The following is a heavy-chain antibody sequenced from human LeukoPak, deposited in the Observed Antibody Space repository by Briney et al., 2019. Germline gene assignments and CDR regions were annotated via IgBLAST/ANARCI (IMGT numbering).Heavy chain of an antibody. CDR2: INHSGST. V-gene: IGHV4-34*01. J-gene: IGHJ4*02. CDR3: ARGRGFSGYYYY. D-gene: IGHD3-22*01. CDR1: GGSFSGYY. Sequence: SETLSLTCAVYGGSFSGYYWSWIRQPPGKGLEWIGEINHSGSTNYNPSLTSRVTISVDTSKNQFSLKLSSVTAADTAVYYCARGRGFSGYYYYWGQGTLVTVSS.